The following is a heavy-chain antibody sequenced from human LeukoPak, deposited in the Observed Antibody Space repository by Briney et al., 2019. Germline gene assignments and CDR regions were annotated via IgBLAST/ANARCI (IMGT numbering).Heavy chain of an antibody. V-gene: IGHV4-4*02. D-gene: IGHD6-19*01. CDR2: IYHSGST. CDR3: ASGRRSSGWPTSYFDY. CDR1: GGSISSSNW. J-gene: IGHJ4*02. Sequence: SETLSLTCAVSGGSISSSNWWSWVRQPPGKGLEWIGEIYHSGSTNYNPSLKSRVTISVDKSKNQFSLKLSSVTAADTAVYYCASGRRSSGWPTSYFDYWGQGTLVTVSS.